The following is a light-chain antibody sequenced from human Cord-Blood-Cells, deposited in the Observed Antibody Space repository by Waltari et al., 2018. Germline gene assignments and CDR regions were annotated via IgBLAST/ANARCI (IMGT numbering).Light chain of an antibody. CDR3: QQRSNWPPIFT. Sequence: EIVLTQSPATLSLSPGERATLSCRASQSVSSYLAWYQQKPGQAPRLLIYDASNRATGFPARFSGSVSGTDFTLTISSLEPEDFAVYYCQQRSNWPPIFTFGPGTKVDIK. CDR2: DAS. V-gene: IGKV3-11*01. CDR1: QSVSSY. J-gene: IGKJ3*01.